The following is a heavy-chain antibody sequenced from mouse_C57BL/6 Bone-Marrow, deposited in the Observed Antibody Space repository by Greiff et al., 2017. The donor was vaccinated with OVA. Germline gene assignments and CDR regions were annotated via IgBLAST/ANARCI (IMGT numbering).Heavy chain of an antibody. CDR1: GYSITSDS. CDR3: ARWGTLYYGNFWYFDV. V-gene: IGHV3-8*01. J-gene: IGHJ1*03. CDR2: ISYSGST. D-gene: IGHD2-1*01. Sequence: EVQLQESGPGLAKPSQTLSLTCSVTGYSITSDSWNWIRKFPGNKLEYMGYISYSGSTYYNPSLKSRISITRATSKNQYYLQLNSVTTEDTATYYCARWGTLYYGNFWYFDVWGTGTTVTVSS.